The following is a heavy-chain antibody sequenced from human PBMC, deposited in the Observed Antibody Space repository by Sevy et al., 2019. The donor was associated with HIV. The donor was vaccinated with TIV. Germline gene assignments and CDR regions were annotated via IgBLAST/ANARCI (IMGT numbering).Heavy chain of an antibody. D-gene: IGHD2-8*02. CDR2: ISSSSSYI. CDR3: ARGYCTGGGCSYIGGDFDY. J-gene: IGHJ4*02. CDR1: GFTFSSYS. Sequence: GGSLRLSCAASGFTFSSYSMNWVRQAPGKGLEWVSSISSSSSYIYYADSVKGRLTISRDNAKKSLYRQMNSLRAEDTAVYYCARGYCTGGGCSYIGGDFDYWGQGTLVTVSS. V-gene: IGHV3-21*01.